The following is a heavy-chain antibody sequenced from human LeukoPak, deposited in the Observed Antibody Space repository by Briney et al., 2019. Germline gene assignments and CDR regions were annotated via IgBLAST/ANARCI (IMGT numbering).Heavy chain of an antibody. Sequence: ASVKVSCKVSGYTLTELSMHWVRQAPGKGLEWMGGFDPEDGETIYAQKFQGRVTMTEDTSTDTAYMELSSLRSEDTAVYYCATVGPPYCGGDCYSFDYWGQGTLVTASS. CDR1: GYTLTELS. CDR2: FDPEDGET. CDR3: ATVGPPYCGGDCYSFDY. D-gene: IGHD2-21*02. V-gene: IGHV1-24*01. J-gene: IGHJ4*02.